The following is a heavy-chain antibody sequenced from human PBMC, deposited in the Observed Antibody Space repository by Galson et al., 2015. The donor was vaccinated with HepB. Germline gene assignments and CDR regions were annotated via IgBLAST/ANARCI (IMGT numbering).Heavy chain of an antibody. CDR1: GFTLSNAR. V-gene: IGHV3-15*01. D-gene: IGHD3-3*01. J-gene: IGHJ5*02. CDR2: IKSKTDGGTT. CDR3: TTDPWGFLEDSGWFDP. Sequence: SLRLSCAASGFTLSNARMSWVRQAPGKGLEWVGRIKSKTDGGTTNYAAPVKGRFTISRDDSKNTLFLQMNSLKTEDTAVYYCTTDPWGFLEDSGWFDPWGQGTLVTVSS.